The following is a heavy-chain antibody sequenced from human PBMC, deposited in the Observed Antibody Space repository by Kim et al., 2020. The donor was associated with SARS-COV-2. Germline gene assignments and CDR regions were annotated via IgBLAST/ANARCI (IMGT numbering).Heavy chain of an antibody. CDR2: ISGGSGST. CDR1: GFTFSSYA. Sequence: GGSLRLSCAASGFTFSSYAMSWVRQAPGKGLEWVSAISGGSGSTYHADSVKGRFTISRDDSKSTLYLQMNSLRAEDTAVYYCAKDIDSGSYYVSYFDNWGQGTLVTVSS. CDR3: AKDIDSGSYYVSYFDN. D-gene: IGHD1-26*01. V-gene: IGHV3-23*01. J-gene: IGHJ4*02.